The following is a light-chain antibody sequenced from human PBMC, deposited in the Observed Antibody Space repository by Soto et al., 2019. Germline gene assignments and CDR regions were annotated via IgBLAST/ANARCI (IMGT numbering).Light chain of an antibody. CDR2: LAS. Sequence: DVQMTQSPSSLSASVGDRVTITCRTSQGIGNDLGWYQQKPGKAPKRLIYLASSLQSGVPSRFSGSGSGTEFTLTISSLQPEDVATYYCLHHNSYPLTFGPGTKVDI. J-gene: IGKJ3*01. CDR1: QGIGND. V-gene: IGKV1-17*01. CDR3: LHHNSYPLT.